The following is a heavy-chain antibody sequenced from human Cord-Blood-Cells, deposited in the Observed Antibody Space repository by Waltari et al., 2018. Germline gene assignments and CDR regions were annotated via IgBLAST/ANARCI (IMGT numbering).Heavy chain of an antibody. J-gene: IGHJ6*02. CDR3: ARRGCSSTSCYVHYYYGMDV. CDR2: INHSGST. D-gene: IGHD2-2*01. V-gene: IGHV4-34*01. CDR1: GGSFSGYY. Sequence: QVQLQQWGAGLLKPSETLSLTCAVYGGSFSGYYWSCIRQPPGKGLEWIGEINHSGSTNYNPSLKSRVTISVDTSKNQFSLKLSSVTAADTAVYYCARRGCSSTSCYVHYYYGMDVWGQGTTVTVSS.